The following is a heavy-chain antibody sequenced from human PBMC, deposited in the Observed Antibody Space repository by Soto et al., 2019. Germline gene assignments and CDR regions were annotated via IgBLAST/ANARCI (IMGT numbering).Heavy chain of an antibody. CDR3: ARGKSDCSGGSCYPLGHAFDI. CDR2: ISSSSSTI. V-gene: IGHV3-48*02. D-gene: IGHD2-15*01. CDR1: GFTFSSYS. Sequence: EVQLVESGGGLVQPGGSLRLSCAASGFTFSSYSMNWVRQAPGKGLEWVSYISSSSSTIYYADSVKGRFTISRDNAKNSLYLQMNSLRDEDTAVYYCARGKSDCSGGSCYPLGHAFDIRGQGTMVTVSS. J-gene: IGHJ3*02.